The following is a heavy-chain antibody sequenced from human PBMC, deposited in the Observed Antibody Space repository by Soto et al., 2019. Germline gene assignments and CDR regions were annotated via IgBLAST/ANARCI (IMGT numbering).Heavy chain of an antibody. CDR3: ARDEYFDWLPPYY. Sequence: GAAVKVSCKASGCTFSSYAISWVRQAPGQGREWMGGIIPIFGTANYAQKFQGRVTITADESTSTAYMELSSLRSEDTAVYYCARDEYFDWLPPYYWGQGTLVTVSS. J-gene: IGHJ4*02. CDR2: IIPIFGTA. D-gene: IGHD3-9*01. CDR1: GCTFSSYA. V-gene: IGHV1-69*13.